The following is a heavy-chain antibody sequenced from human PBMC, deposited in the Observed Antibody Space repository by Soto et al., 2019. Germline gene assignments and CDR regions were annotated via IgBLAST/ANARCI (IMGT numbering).Heavy chain of an antibody. J-gene: IGHJ6*02. CDR3: ARHSDYFFWSGYAYYYGMYF. V-gene: IGHV4-59*08. CDR1: GGSIRSYC. CDR2: ICNSGTT. D-gene: IGHD3-3*01. Sequence: SETLSLTCTVSGGSIRSYCWTWIRQPPGEGLEWIGCICNSGTTNYNPSLKSRVAISVDTYKNQFSLQLSSVTVADTAVYYCARHSDYFFWSGYAYYYGMYFWGQGTTVPVSS.